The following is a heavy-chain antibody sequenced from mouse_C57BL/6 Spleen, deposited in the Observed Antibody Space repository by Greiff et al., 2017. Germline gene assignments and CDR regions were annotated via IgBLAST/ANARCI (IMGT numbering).Heavy chain of an antibody. CDR2: INPSNGGT. CDR1: GYTFTSYW. Sequence: QVQLQQSGTELVKPGASVQLSCKASGYTFTSYWMHWVKQRPGQGLEWIGNINPSNGGTNSNEKFKSKATLTVDKSTSTAYMQLSSLTSEDSAVYYCARCVYDGSFAMDYWGQGTSVTVSS. D-gene: IGHD2-3*01. J-gene: IGHJ4*01. CDR3: ARCVYDGSFAMDY. V-gene: IGHV1-53*01.